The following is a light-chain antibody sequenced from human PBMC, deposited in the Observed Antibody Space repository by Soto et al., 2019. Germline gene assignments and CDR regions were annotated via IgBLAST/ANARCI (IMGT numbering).Light chain of an antibody. V-gene: IGKV4-1*01. J-gene: IGKJ4*01. CDR2: WAS. Sequence: DIVITQSPDSLAVSLCERATMNCNCSRSVLYKSNNKNHLAWYQQKPGQPPQLIIYWASTRESGVPERFSGSGSGTDFTLTISSLEAEDVAFYWCQQYFDVPFTFGGGTMV. CDR3: QQYFDVPFT. CDR1: RSVLYKSNNKNH.